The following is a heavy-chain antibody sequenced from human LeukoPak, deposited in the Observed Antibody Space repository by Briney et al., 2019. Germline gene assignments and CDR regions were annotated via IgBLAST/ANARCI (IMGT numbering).Heavy chain of an antibody. CDR3: ARGSS. J-gene: IGHJ4*02. D-gene: IGHD6-13*01. Sequence: GGSLRLSCAASGFSFSTNPMTWVRQAPGKGLEWVSGISASGYVTYYADSVEGRFTISRDNSKNTLSLQMNSLRTEDTAVYFCARGSSWGQGTLVTVSS. CDR1: GFSFSTNP. CDR2: ISASGYVT. V-gene: IGHV3-23*01.